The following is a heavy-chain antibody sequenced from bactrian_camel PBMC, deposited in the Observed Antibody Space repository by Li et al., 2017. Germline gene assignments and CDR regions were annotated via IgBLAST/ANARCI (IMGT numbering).Heavy chain of an antibody. CDR2: IDGPGRRQ. J-gene: IGHJ4*01. V-gene: IGHV3S40*01. CDR1: GFTFSNHH. D-gene: IGHD7*01. CDR3: IKDGAGWWGDY. Sequence: VQLVESGGGLVQPGGSLRLSCTVSGFTFSNHHMGWVRQSPGKGLEWVSAIDGPGRRQYYADSVKGRFTITRDNDKNTVTLLMNSLKPEDTAVYSCIKDGAGWWGDYWGQGTQVTVS.